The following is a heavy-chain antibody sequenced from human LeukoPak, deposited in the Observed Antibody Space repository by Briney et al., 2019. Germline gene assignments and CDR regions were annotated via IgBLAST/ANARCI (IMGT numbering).Heavy chain of an antibody. J-gene: IGHJ4*02. CDR1: GFTVSSNY. Sequence: GGSLRLSCAASGFTVSSNYMSWVRQAPGKGLEWVSVIYSGGSTYYADSVKGRFTISRDNSENTLYLQMNSLRAEDTAVYYCARGGLNTLRYFDWWGQGTLVTVSS. CDR3: ARGGLNTLRYFDW. CDR2: IYSGGST. D-gene: IGHD3-9*01. V-gene: IGHV3-53*01.